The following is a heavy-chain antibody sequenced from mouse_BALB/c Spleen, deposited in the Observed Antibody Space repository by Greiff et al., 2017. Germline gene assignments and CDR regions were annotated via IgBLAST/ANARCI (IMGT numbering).Heavy chain of an antibody. CDR2: IYPGGGYT. Sequence: VQGVESGAELVRPGTSVKISCKASGYTFTNYWLGWVKQRPGHGLEWIGDIYPGGGYTNYNEKFKGKATLTADTSSSTAYMQLSSLTSEDSAVYFCARCYDGDFDYWGQGTTLTVSS. J-gene: IGHJ2*01. V-gene: IGHV1-63*02. CDR3: ARCYDGDFDY. CDR1: GYTFTNYW. D-gene: IGHD2-3*01.